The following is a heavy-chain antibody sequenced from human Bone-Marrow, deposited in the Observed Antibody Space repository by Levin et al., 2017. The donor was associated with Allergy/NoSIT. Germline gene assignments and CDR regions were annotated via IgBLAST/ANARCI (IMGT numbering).Heavy chain of an antibody. CDR3: AREEYLKALYYYGMDV. CDR2: LSYDGTSQ. V-gene: IGHV3-30*03. CDR1: GFAFPTFA. Sequence: SGGSLRLSCAASGFAFPTFAMHWVRQAPGKGLEWVAWLSYDGTSQYYADSVKGRFTVSRDNSKNTLYLQMSSLRPEDTAVYYCAREEYLKALYYYGMDVWGQGTTVTVSS. D-gene: IGHD6-6*01. J-gene: IGHJ6*02.